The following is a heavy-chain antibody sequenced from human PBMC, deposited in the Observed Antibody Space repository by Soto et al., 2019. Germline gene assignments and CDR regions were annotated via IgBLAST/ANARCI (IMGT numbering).Heavy chain of an antibody. J-gene: IGHJ6*02. CDR1: GFTVSSNY. D-gene: IGHD3-10*01. CDR3: AREGSYYNGSYYYGMDV. CDR2: IYSGGST. Sequence: PGGSLRLSCAASGFTVSSNYMSWVRQAPGKGLEWVSVIYSGGSTYYADSVKGRFTISRDNSKNTLYLQMNSLRAEDTAVYYCAREGSYYNGSYYYGMDVWGQGTTVTVSS. V-gene: IGHV3-66*01.